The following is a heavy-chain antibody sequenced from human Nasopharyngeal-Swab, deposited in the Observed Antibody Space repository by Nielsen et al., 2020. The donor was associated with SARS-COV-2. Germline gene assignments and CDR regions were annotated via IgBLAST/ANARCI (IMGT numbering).Heavy chain of an antibody. D-gene: IGHD3-10*01. CDR2: ISWNGGSL. Sequence: GGSLRLSCAASGFAFDDYAMHWVRQAPGKGLEWVSGISWNGGSLAYAGSVKGRFTISRDNAENSLYLQMNSLGPEDTAVYFCAKDSSVARGLDYWGQGALVTVSS. J-gene: IGHJ4*02. V-gene: IGHV3-9*01. CDR1: GFAFDDYA. CDR3: AKDSSVARGLDY.